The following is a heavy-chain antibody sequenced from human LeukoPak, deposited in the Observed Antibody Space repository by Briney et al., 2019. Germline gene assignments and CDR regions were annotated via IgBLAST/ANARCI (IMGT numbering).Heavy chain of an antibody. CDR3: ARDRTGGAARPYFWEYWFDP. CDR1: GYTFTSYG. Sequence: ASVKVSCKASGYTFTSYGISWVRQAPGQGLEWMGWISAYNGNTNYAQKLQGRVTMTTDTSTSTAYMELRSLRSDDTAVYYCARDRTGGAARPYFWEYWFDPWGQGTLVTVSS. J-gene: IGHJ5*02. V-gene: IGHV1-18*01. CDR2: ISAYNGNT. D-gene: IGHD6-6*01.